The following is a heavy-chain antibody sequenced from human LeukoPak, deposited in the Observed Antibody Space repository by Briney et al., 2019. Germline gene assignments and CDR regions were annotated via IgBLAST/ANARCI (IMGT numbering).Heavy chain of an antibody. Sequence: SQTLSLTCAISGDSVSSNSAAWNWIRQSPSTGLEWLGRTYYRSKWYNDYAGSVKSRITINPDTSKNQFSLQVNSVTPEDTAVYYCARESATYFDYWGQGTLVTVSS. J-gene: IGHJ4*02. CDR1: GDSVSSNSAA. CDR2: TYYRSKWYN. CDR3: ARESATYFDY. V-gene: IGHV6-1*01.